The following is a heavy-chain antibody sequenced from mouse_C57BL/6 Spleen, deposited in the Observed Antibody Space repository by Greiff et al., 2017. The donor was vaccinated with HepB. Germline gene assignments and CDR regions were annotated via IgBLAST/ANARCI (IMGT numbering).Heavy chain of an antibody. CDR3: ARADGYSPLLGYAMDY. Sequence: QVQLKESGAELVRPGTSVKMSCKASGYTFTNYWIGWAKQRPGHGLEWIGDIYPGGGYTNYNEKFKGKATLTADKSSSTAYMQFSSLTSEDSAIYYCARADGYSPLLGYAMDYWGQGTSVTVSS. J-gene: IGHJ4*01. CDR2: IYPGGGYT. V-gene: IGHV1-63*01. D-gene: IGHD2-3*01. CDR1: GYTFTNYW.